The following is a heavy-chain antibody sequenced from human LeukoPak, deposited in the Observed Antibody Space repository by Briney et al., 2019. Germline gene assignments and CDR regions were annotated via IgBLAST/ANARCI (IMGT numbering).Heavy chain of an antibody. CDR1: GFTFSSYA. CDR2: ISGSGGST. V-gene: IGHV3-23*01. J-gene: IGHJ4*02. Sequence: GGSLRLSCAASGFTFSSYAMSWVRQAPGKGLEWVSAISGSGGSTYYADSVKGRFTISRDNSKNTLYLQMNSLRAEDTAVYYCATNSGGQWELLRPTTQTFDYWGQGTLVTVSS. CDR3: ATNSGGQWELLRPTTQTFDY. D-gene: IGHD1-26*01.